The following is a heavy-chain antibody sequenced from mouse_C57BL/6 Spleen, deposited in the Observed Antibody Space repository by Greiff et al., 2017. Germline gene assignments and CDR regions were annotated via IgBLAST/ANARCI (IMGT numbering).Heavy chain of an antibody. CDR1: GYTFTSYW. Sequence: QVQLQQPGAELVRPGSSVKLSCKASGYTFTSYWMHWVKQRPIQGLEWIGNIDPSDSETHYNQKFKDKATLTVDKSSSTAYMQLSSLTSEDSAVYYCARWESNYRYAMDYWGQGTSVTVSS. CDR3: ARWESNYRYAMDY. D-gene: IGHD2-5*01. V-gene: IGHV1-52*01. J-gene: IGHJ4*01. CDR2: IDPSDSET.